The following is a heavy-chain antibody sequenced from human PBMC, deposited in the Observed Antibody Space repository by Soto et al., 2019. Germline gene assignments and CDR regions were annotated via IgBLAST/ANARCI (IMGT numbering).Heavy chain of an antibody. CDR1: GGSISTYY. J-gene: IGHJ4*02. D-gene: IGHD4-17*01. V-gene: IGHV4-4*07. CDR3: TRGRYGEFRWDI. CDR2: IYTNGDT. Sequence: QVYLQESGPGLVKPSETLSLTCSVSGGSISTYYWTWIRQPAGKGLEWIGRIYTNGDTGYNPSLRSRVTMTSDKSNIQVSLRLNSVTGADTAVYYCTRGRYGEFRWDIWGPGTLVTVSS.